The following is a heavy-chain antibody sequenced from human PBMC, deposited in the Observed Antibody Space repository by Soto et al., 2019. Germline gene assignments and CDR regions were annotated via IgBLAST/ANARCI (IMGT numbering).Heavy chain of an antibody. V-gene: IGHV1-58*01. J-gene: IGHJ4*02. D-gene: IGHD2-8*01. CDR3: TVDTYGPDY. CDR1: GLTFSGSA. Sequence: QVQLVQSGPEVRKPGDSVTVSCKTSGLTFSGSAVQWVRQIRGQGLEWIGWIVVGSGKAKYAPKFQQRVTISRDKSTNTAYLEVNSLRHGDTAIYYCTVDTYGPDYWGQGTLVTVSS. CDR2: IVVGSGKA.